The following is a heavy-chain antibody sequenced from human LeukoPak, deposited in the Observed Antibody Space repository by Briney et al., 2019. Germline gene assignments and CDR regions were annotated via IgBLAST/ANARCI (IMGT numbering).Heavy chain of an antibody. Sequence: GESLKISCKGSGYSFTSYWIGWVRQMPGKGLEGRGIIYPGDSDTRYSPSFQGQVTISADKSISTAYLQWSSLKASDTARYYCWRRWSSWDWYFDYWGQGTLVTVSS. D-gene: IGHD6-13*01. V-gene: IGHV5-51*01. J-gene: IGHJ4*02. CDR3: WRRWSSWDWYFDY. CDR1: GYSFTSYW. CDR2: IYPGDSDT.